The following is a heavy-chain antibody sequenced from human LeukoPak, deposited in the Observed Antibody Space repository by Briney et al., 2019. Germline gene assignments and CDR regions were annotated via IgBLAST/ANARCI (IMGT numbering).Heavy chain of an antibody. V-gene: IGHV3-49*04. Sequence: GGSLRLFCTASGFTFGDYAMSWVRQAPGKGLEWIGFIRSKVYGGTTEDAASVRGRFTISRDDSKSIAYLQMNSLKTEDTAVYYCTREGEMGIFDYWGQGTLVTVSS. J-gene: IGHJ4*02. D-gene: IGHD3-16*01. CDR3: TREGEMGIFDY. CDR2: IRSKVYGGTT. CDR1: GFTFGDYA.